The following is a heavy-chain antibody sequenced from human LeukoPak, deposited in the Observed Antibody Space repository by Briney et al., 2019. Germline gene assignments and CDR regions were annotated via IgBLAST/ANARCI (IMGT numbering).Heavy chain of an antibody. V-gene: IGHV4-39*01. CDR1: GGSISSSTYY. Sequence: PSETLSLTCTVSGGSISSSTYYWGWIRQPPGKGLEWVVSIYYSGSTYYNPSLKSRVTISVDTSKNLFSLKQSSVTAADTAVYYCARDYGGNSGFSFYYFDYWGQGTLVTVSS. D-gene: IGHD4-23*01. CDR2: IYYSGST. J-gene: IGHJ4*02. CDR3: ARDYGGNSGFSFYYFDY.